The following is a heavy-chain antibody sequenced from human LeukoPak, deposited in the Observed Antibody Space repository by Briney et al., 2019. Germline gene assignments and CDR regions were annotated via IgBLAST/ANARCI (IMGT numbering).Heavy chain of an antibody. V-gene: IGHV3-30*02. D-gene: IGHD6-13*01. J-gene: IGHJ5*02. CDR1: GFTFSSYA. CDR2: TRSDGSNK. CDR3: AKVAIPAATRGAWFDP. Sequence: GGSLRLSCAASGFTFSSYAMHWVRQTPGKGLEWVAFTRSDGSNKSYADSVKGRFTISRDNSKNTLYMQMNSLRAEDTAIYYCAKVAIPAATRGAWFDPWGQGTLVIVSS.